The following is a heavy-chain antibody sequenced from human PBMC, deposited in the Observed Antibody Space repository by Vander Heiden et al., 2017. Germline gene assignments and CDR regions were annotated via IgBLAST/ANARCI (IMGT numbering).Heavy chain of an antibody. Sequence: PLQQWGAGLLKPSETLSLNCAVYVGSFNGYSWNWLRQSPGKGLEWIGRIAHTGSTNYNPSLKSRVTISGDTTKNQFSLRLSSVTAADTAVYYCARGDRQKKNDAFDLWGQGTMVTVSS. CDR3: ARGDRQKKNDAFDL. D-gene: IGHD3-22*01. CDR2: IAHTGST. CDR1: VGSFNGYS. J-gene: IGHJ3*01. V-gene: IGHV4-34*01.